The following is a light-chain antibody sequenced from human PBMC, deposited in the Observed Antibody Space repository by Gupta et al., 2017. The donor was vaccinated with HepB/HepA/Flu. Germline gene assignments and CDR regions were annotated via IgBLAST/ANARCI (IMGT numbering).Light chain of an antibody. CDR3: QSYDSSLSGSVV. CDR1: SSNIGADYD. J-gene: IGLJ2*01. V-gene: IGLV1-40*01. Sequence: QSVLTQPPSVSGAPGQRVTISCPGPSSNIGADYDVHWYQQLPGTAPKLLISGNSNRPSGVPDRFSGSKSGTSASLTITGLQAEDEADYYCQSYDSSLSGSVVFGGGTKLTVL. CDR2: GNS.